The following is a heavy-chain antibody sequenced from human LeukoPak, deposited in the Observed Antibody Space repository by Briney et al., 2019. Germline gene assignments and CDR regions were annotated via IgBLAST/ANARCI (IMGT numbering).Heavy chain of an antibody. J-gene: IGHJ6*02. V-gene: IGHV3-30*04. CDR1: EFILGRYA. CDR3: ARGLVPEDHYYGMDV. Sequence: GGSLRLSCAASEFILGRYAVHWVRQAPGKGLEWVAIISYDGSNKYYADSVKGRFTISRDNSKNTLSLQMISLRREDTAVYYCARGLVPEDHYYGMDVWGQGTPVTVSS. D-gene: IGHD1-26*01. CDR2: ISYDGSNK.